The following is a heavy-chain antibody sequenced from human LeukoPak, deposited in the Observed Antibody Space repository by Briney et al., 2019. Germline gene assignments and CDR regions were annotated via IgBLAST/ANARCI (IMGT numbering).Heavy chain of an antibody. CDR3: ASENSGTSYYFDY. CDR1: GGSISSSSYY. CDR2: IYYSGST. D-gene: IGHD5-12*01. Sequence: SETLSLTCTVSGGSISSSSYYWGWIRQPPGKGLEWFGSIYYSGSTYYNPSLKSRVTISVDTSKNQFSLKLSSVTAADTAVYYCASENSGTSYYFDYWGQGILVIVSS. V-gene: IGHV4-39*01. J-gene: IGHJ4*02.